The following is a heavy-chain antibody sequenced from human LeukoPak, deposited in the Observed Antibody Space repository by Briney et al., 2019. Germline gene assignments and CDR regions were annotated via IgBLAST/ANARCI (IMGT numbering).Heavy chain of an antibody. J-gene: IGHJ6*03. Sequence: PSETLSLTCTVSGGSISSGSYYWSWIRQPAGKGLEWIGRIYTSGSTNYNPSLKSRVTISVDTSKNQFSLKLSSVTAADTAVYYCARGYDSSGYIYYYMDVWGKGTTVTVSS. CDR3: ARGYDSSGYIYYYMDV. V-gene: IGHV4-61*02. CDR1: GGSISSGSYY. CDR2: IYTSGST. D-gene: IGHD3-22*01.